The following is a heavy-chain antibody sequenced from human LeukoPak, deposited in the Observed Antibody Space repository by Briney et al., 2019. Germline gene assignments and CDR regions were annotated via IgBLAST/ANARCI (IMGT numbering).Heavy chain of an antibody. D-gene: IGHD3-10*01. CDR3: AKDGTRGIRFGKIPHYFDY. V-gene: IGHV3-30*02. CDR1: GFTFSSYG. Sequence: GGSLRLSCAASGFTFSSYGMHWVRQAPGKGLERVAFIRYDGSNKYFADSVEGRFTISRDSSKNTLYLQMNSLRVDDTAVYYCAKDGTRGIRFGKIPHYFDYWGQGTLVTVSS. CDR2: IRYDGSNK. J-gene: IGHJ4*02.